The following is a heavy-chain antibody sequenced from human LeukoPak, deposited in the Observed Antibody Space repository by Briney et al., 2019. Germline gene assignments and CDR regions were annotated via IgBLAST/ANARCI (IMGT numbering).Heavy chain of an antibody. CDR2: ISAYNGNT. V-gene: IGHV1-18*01. CDR3: ARGWYCSSTSCLEYFQH. CDR1: GYTFTSYG. Sequence: GASVKVSCKASGYTFTSYGISWVRQAPGQGLEWMGWISAYNGNTNYAQKLQGRVTMTTDTSTSTAYMELRSLRSDDTAVYYCARGWYCSSTSCLEYFQHWGQGTLVTVSS. D-gene: IGHD2-2*01. J-gene: IGHJ1*01.